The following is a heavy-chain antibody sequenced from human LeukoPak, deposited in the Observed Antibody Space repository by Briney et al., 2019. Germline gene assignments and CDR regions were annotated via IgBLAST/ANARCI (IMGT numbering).Heavy chain of an antibody. J-gene: IGHJ4*02. D-gene: IGHD3-10*01. Sequence: GGSLRLSCEASGLSFRSYIMNWVRRPPGKGLEWIASINNDGDKRYYADSVKGRFIISRDNAKKSLSLQMNSLTADDTAVYFCARGANYPDYWGQGTLVTVSS. CDR2: INNDGDKR. CDR1: GLSFRSYI. CDR3: ARGANYPDY. V-gene: IGHV3-21*04.